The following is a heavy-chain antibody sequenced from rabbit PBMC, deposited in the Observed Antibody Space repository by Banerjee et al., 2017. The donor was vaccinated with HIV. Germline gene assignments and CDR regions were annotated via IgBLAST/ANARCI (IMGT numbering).Heavy chain of an antibody. CDR3: ARDLAGVIGWNFNL. CDR2: IDTGSGTT. Sequence: QEQLKESGGGLVQPGGSLKLSCKASEFDLSTYGMSWVRQAPGKGLEWIACIDTGSGTTDYASWVNGRFTITRSTSLNTVTLQMTSLTAADTATYFCARDLAGVIGWNFNLWGQGTLVTVS. D-gene: IGHD4-1*01. CDR1: EFDLSTYG. J-gene: IGHJ4*01. V-gene: IGHV1S47*01.